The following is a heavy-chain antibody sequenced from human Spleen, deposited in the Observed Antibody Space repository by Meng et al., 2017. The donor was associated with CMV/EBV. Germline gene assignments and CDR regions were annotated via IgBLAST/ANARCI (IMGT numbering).Heavy chain of an antibody. J-gene: IGHJ5*02. V-gene: IGHV1-8*03. CDR1: GYTFTSYD. D-gene: IGHD1-1*01. Sequence: AGYTFTSYDINWVRQATGQGLGWMGWMNPNSGNTGYAQKFQGRVTITRNTSISTAYMELSSLRSEDTAVYYCARGLGPQRRGNWFDPWGQGTLVTVSS. CDR3: ARGLGPQRRGNWFDP. CDR2: MNPNSGNT.